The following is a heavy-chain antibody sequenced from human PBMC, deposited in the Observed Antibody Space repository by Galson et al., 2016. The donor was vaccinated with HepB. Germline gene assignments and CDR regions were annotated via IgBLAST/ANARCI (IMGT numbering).Heavy chain of an antibody. J-gene: IGHJ5*02. V-gene: IGHV3-33*01. CDR1: GFPFSIYT. CDR2: TLFDERKK. Sequence: SLRLSCAASGFPFSIYTMHWVRQAPGKGLDWVAVTLFDERKKSYAGSVEGRFTISRDNSKNVLYLQMSSLSAEDTAGYFCARELCTGNCYYDLWGRGTMVTVSS. D-gene: IGHD2-21*01. CDR3: ARELCTGNCYYDL.